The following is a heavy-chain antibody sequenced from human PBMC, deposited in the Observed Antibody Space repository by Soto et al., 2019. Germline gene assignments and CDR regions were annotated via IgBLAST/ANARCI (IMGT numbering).Heavy chain of an antibody. CDR1: GFTFSSYD. CDR3: ARTFALYYVSSGHGSNWYFHL. CDR2: IGTAGDT. Sequence: EVQLVESGGGLVQPGGSLRLSCAASGFTFSSYDMHWVRQATGKGLEWVSAIGTAGDTYYPGSVKGRFTISRENAKNSFDLQMNILRAEDTAVYYCARTFALYYVSSGHGSNWYFHLWGRGTLVTVSS. J-gene: IGHJ2*01. V-gene: IGHV3-13*01. D-gene: IGHD3-22*01.